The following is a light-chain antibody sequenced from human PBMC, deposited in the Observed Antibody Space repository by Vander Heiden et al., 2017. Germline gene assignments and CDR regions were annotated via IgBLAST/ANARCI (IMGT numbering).Light chain of an antibody. J-gene: IGKJ2*01. CDR2: AAS. V-gene: IGKV1-39*01. Sequence: DIWMTQSTSSLSASVGDRVTITCRASQRISTYLNWYQQKPGKPPNLLIYAASNLQSGVPSRFSGSGSGTDFTLTISSLQPEDFAIYHCQQIYTTPFTFGQGTKLDIK. CDR1: QRISTY. CDR3: QQIYTTPFT.